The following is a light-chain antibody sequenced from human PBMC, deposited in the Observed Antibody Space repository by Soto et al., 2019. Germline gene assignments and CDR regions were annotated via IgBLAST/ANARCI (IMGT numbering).Light chain of an antibody. J-gene: IGKJ1*01. CDR1: QSINSW. V-gene: IGKV1-5*03. CDR3: QQYHTCSPWT. CDR2: KAS. Sequence: DIQMTQSPSTLSASVGDRVTITCRASQSINSWLAWYQQKPGKAPKLLIYKASSLESGVPSRFSGSGSGTEFTLTISSLQPDDFATYYCQQYHTCSPWTFGQGAKVEIK.